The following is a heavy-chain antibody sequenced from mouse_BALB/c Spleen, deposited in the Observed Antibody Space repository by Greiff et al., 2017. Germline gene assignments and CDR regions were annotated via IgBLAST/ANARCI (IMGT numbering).Heavy chain of an antibody. V-gene: IGHV5-6*01. D-gene: IGHD2-4*01. CDR3: ARRDYAYAMDY. Sequence: EVQLVESGGDLVKPGGSLKLSCAASGFTFSSYGMSWVRQTPDKRLEWVATISSGGSYTYYPDSVNGRFTISRDNAKNTLYLQMSSLKSEDTAMYYCARRDYAYAMDYWGQGTSVTVSS. CDR1: GFTFSSYG. CDR2: ISSGGSYT. J-gene: IGHJ4*01.